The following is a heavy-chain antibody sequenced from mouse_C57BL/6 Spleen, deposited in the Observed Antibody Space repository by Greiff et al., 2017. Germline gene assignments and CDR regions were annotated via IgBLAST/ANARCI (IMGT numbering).Heavy chain of an antibody. J-gene: IGHJ2*01. CDR3: ARGGLRQGGYFDY. V-gene: IGHV3-6*01. CDR2: ISYDGSN. Sequence: EVKLMESGPGLVKPSQSLSLTCSVTGYSITSGYYWNWIRQFPGNKLEWMGYISYDGSNNYNPSLKNRISITRDTSKNQFFLKLNSVTTEDTATYYCARGGLRQGGYFDYWGQGTTLTVSS. D-gene: IGHD2-4*01. CDR1: GYSITSGYY.